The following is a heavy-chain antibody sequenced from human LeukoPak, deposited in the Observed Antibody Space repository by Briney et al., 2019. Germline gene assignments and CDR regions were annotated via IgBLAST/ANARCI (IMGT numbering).Heavy chain of an antibody. CDR3: ARERFGIAAAGIDY. CDR2: IYTSGST. J-gene: IGHJ4*02. CDR1: GGPISSGGYP. V-gene: IGHV4-61*02. Sequence: SQTLSLTCAVSGGPISSGGYPWSWIRQPAGKGLEWIGRIYTSGSTNYNPSLKSRVSMSVDTSKNQFSLKLSSVTAADTAVYYCARERFGIAAAGIDYWGQGTLVTVSS. D-gene: IGHD6-13*01.